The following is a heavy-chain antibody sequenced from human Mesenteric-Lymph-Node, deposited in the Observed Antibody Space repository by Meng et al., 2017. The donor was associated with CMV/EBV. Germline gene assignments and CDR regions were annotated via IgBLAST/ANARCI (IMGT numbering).Heavy chain of an antibody. V-gene: IGHV4-34*01. CDR1: GGSFSLYY. Sequence: GSLRLSCAVYGGSFSLYYWSWVRQPPGKGLEWIGETNDSGGTTYCPSLKSRVTISVDTSKNQFSLKLSSVTAADTAVYYCASSTGGVPAAIWWGWGQGTLVTVSS. D-gene: IGHD2-2*01. CDR2: TNDSGGT. CDR3: ASSTGGVPAAIWWG. J-gene: IGHJ4*02.